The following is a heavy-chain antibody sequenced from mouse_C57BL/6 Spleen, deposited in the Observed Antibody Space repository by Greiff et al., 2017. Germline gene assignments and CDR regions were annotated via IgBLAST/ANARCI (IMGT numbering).Heavy chain of an antibody. CDR2: INPSNGGT. V-gene: IGHV1-53*01. CDR1: GYTFTSYW. Sequence: QVHVKQPGTELVKPGASVKLSCKASGYTFTSYWMHWVKQRPGQGLEWIGNINPSNGGTNYNEKFKSKATLTVDKSSSTAYMQLSSLTSEDSAVYYCARDKGWLLSYAMDYWGQGTSVTVSS. D-gene: IGHD2-3*01. J-gene: IGHJ4*01. CDR3: ARDKGWLLSYAMDY.